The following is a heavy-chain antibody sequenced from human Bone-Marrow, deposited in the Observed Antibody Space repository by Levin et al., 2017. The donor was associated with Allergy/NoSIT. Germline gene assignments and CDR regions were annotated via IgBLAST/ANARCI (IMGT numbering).Heavy chain of an antibody. Sequence: GGSLRLSCAASGFTFITHAMSWVRQAPGKGLEWVSGITAHGRNTYFADSVKGRFTISRDDSKNTLYLQMNSLRAEDTAVYYCAREGWDYWGRGTLVTVSS. J-gene: IGHJ4*02. CDR1: GFTFITHA. V-gene: IGHV3-23*01. CDR2: ITAHGRNT. CDR3: AREGWDY.